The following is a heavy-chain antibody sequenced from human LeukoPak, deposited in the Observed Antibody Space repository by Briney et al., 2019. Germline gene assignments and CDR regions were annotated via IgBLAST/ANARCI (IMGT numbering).Heavy chain of an antibody. Sequence: GGSPRLSCTASGFTFSGHYASWIRQTPEKGLEWISYIDLSSSTIYYADSVKGRFTISRDNARNSVYLQMNSLRAEDTAVYYCAKGGVVAGGGDYWGQGTLVTVSS. J-gene: IGHJ4*02. V-gene: IGHV3-11*01. D-gene: IGHD2-21*01. CDR2: IDLSSSTI. CDR3: AKGGVVAGGGDY. CDR1: GFTFSGHY.